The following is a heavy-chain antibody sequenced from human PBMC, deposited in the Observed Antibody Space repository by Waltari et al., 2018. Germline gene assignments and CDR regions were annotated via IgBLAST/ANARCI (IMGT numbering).Heavy chain of an antibody. V-gene: IGHV4-34*01. Sequence: QVQLQQWGAGLLKPSETLSLTCAVYGGSFRGYYWIWIRQPPGKGLEWIGEINHSGSTNYNPSLKSRVTISVDTSKNQFSLKLSSVTAADTAVYYCARLGKNWNYASYWGQGTLVTVSS. CDR3: ARLGKNWNYASY. J-gene: IGHJ4*02. CDR2: INHSGST. CDR1: GGSFRGYY. D-gene: IGHD1-7*01.